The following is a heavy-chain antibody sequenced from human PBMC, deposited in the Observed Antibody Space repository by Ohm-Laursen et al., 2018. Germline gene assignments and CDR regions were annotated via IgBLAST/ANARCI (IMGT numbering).Heavy chain of an antibody. CDR1: GITFSSYA. J-gene: IGHJ4*02. V-gene: IGHV3-23*01. Sequence: SLRLSCTASGITFSSYAMNWVRQAPGKGLEWVSGISGSGGSTDYADSVKGRFTISRDNSKNTLYLQMNSLRAEDTAVYYCARGKEAVAGTDLLDYWGQGTLVTVSS. D-gene: IGHD6-19*01. CDR3: ARGKEAVAGTDLLDY. CDR2: ISGSGGST.